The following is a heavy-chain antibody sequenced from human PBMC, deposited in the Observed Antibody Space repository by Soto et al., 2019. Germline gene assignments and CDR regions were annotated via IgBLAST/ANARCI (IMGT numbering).Heavy chain of an antibody. Sequence: GGSLRLSCAASGFTFSSYSMNWVRQAPGKGLEWVSYISSSSSTIYYADSVKGRFTISRDNAKNSLYLQMNSLRAEDTAVYYCARDLGSSWYPEYFQHWGQGTLVTASS. J-gene: IGHJ1*01. CDR1: GFTFSSYS. CDR2: ISSSSSTI. CDR3: ARDLGSSWYPEYFQH. V-gene: IGHV3-48*01. D-gene: IGHD6-13*01.